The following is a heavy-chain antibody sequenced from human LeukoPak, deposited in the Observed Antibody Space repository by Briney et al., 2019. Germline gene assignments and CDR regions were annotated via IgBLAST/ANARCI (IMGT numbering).Heavy chain of an antibody. V-gene: IGHV3-48*04. CDR3: ARDFGRWFIDY. CDR1: GFTFSSYS. CDR2: IRSTSNTI. J-gene: IGHJ4*02. D-gene: IGHD4-23*01. Sequence: GGSLRLSCAASGFTFSSYSMNWVRQAPGKGLEWVSYIRSTSNTIYYADSVKGRFTISRDNAKNSLYLQMNSLRAEDTAVHYCARDFGRWFIDYWGQGTLVTVSS.